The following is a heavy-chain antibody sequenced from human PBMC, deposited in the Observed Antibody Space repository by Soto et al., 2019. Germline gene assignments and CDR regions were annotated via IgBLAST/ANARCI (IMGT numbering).Heavy chain of an antibody. D-gene: IGHD3-10*01. V-gene: IGHV5-51*03. CDR3: ARGYFDSGHGYDL. CDR1: GHLFNNHW. CDR2: IFTRDSET. Sequence: GASVKVSCKGPGHLFNNHWIGWVRQTPGKGLEWMGLIFTRDSETKTSPSFQGHVSFSVDNSTNTVYLQWTSLKTTDTGIYFCARGYFDSGHGYDLWGQGTLVTVSS. J-gene: IGHJ5*02.